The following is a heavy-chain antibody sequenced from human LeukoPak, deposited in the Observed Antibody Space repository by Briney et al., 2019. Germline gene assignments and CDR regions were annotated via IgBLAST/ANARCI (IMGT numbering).Heavy chain of an antibody. Sequence: SETLSLTCTVSGGSISSYYWSWIRQPPGKGLEWIGYIYYSGSTNYNPSLKSRVTISVDTSKNQFSLKLSSVTAADTAVYYCARFGYGSYYFDYWGQGTLVTVSS. CDR1: GGSISSYY. D-gene: IGHD3-10*01. CDR2: IYYSGST. CDR3: ARFGYGSYYFDY. J-gene: IGHJ4*02. V-gene: IGHV4-59*01.